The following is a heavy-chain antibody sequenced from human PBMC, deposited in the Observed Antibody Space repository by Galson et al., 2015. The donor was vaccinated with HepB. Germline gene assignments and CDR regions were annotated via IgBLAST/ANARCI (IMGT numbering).Heavy chain of an antibody. CDR2: IIPILGIA. CDR1: GGTFSSYT. V-gene: IGHV1-69*02. D-gene: IGHD3-22*01. CDR3: ARGTHYYDSSGYYYGRTRLFDP. Sequence: SVKVSCKASGGTFSSYTISWVRQAPGQGLEWMGRIIPILGIANYAQKFQGRVTTTADKSTSTAYMELSSLRSEDTAVYYCARGTHYYDSSGYYYGRTRLFDPWGQGTLVTVSS. J-gene: IGHJ5*02.